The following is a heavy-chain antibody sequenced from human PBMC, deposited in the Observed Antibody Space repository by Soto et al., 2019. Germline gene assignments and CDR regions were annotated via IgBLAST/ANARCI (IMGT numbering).Heavy chain of an antibody. CDR1: GFSLRTSGVG. CDR3: AHSRGVGNPGYSSSWCFDY. D-gene: IGHD6-13*01. V-gene: IGHV2-5*05. Sequence: GSGPTLVNPPQTLTLTCTLSGFSLRTSGVGVGWIPQPPGKALEWLALIYWDDDKRYGPSLKSRLTITKDTSKNQVVLTMTNMDPVDTATYYCAHSRGVGNPGYSSSWCFDYWGQGTLVTVSS. CDR2: IYWDDDK. J-gene: IGHJ4*02.